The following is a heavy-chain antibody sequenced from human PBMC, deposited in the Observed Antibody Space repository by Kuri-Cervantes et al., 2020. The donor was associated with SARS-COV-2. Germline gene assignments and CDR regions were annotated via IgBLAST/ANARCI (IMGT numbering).Heavy chain of an antibody. D-gene: IGHD7-27*01. CDR3: ARGELGISNYYYYYMDV. Sequence: GESLKISCKASGYTFTSYYMHWVRQAPGQGLEWMGIINPSGGSTSYAQKFQGRVTMTRDTSTSTVYMELSSLRSEDTAVYYCARGELGISNYYYYYMDVWGKGTTVTVSS. J-gene: IGHJ6*03. CDR1: GYTFTSYY. V-gene: IGHV1-46*01. CDR2: INPSGGST.